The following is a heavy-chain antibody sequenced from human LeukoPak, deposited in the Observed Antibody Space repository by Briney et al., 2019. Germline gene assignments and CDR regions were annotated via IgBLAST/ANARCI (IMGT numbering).Heavy chain of an antibody. Sequence: ASVKVSCRASGYTFTSYDISWVRQAPGQGLEWMGIINPSGGSTSYAQKFQGRVTMTRDTSTSTVYMELSSLRSEDTAVYYCARVDTAMNNYYYYGMDVWGQGTTVTVSS. CDR2: INPSGGST. D-gene: IGHD5-18*01. CDR1: GYTFTSYD. J-gene: IGHJ6*02. CDR3: ARVDTAMNNYYYYGMDV. V-gene: IGHV1-46*01.